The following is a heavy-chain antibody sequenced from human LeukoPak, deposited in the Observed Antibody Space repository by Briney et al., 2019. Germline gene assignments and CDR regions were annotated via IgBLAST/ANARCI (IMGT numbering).Heavy chain of an antibody. V-gene: IGHV4-39*07. CDR2: IYYSAST. CDR1: GGSISSSSYY. CDR3: ARGASRRTALFDY. Sequence: SETLSLTCTVSGGSISSSSYYWGWIRQPPGEGLEWIGSIYYSASTYYNPSLKSRVTISVDTSKNQVSLKLSSVTAADTAVYDCARGASRRTALFDYWGQGTLVTVSS. D-gene: IGHD2-2*01. J-gene: IGHJ4*02.